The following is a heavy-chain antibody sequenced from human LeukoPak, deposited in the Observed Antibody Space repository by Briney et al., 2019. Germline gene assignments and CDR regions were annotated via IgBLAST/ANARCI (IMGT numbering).Heavy chain of an antibody. Sequence: PSETLSLTCTVSGGSISSYYWSWLRQPPGKGLEWIGYIYYSGSTNYNPSLKSRLTISVDTSKNQFSLKLSSVTAADTAVYYCARRGGSGRSFDYWGQGTLVTVSS. J-gene: IGHJ4*02. D-gene: IGHD3-10*01. CDR2: IYYSGST. V-gene: IGHV4-59*01. CDR3: ARRGGSGRSFDY. CDR1: GGSISSYY.